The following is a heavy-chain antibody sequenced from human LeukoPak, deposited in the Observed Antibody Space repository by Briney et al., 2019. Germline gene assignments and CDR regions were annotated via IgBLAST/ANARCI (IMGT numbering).Heavy chain of an antibody. J-gene: IGHJ4*02. Sequence: ASVKVSCKASGYTFTSYGISWVRQAPGQGLEWMGWISAYNGNTNYAQKLQGRVTMTTDTSTSTAYVELRSLRSDDTAVYYCARADVLLWFGELCYFDYWGQGTLVTVSS. CDR2: ISAYNGNT. D-gene: IGHD3-10*01. CDR1: GYTFTSYG. V-gene: IGHV1-18*01. CDR3: ARADVLLWFGELCYFDY.